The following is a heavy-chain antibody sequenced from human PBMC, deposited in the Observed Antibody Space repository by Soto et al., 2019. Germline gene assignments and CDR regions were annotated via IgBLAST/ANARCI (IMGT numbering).Heavy chain of an antibody. V-gene: IGHV3-7*03. CDR1: GFNFDNYW. CDR3: ARDRGWQTFDY. J-gene: IGHJ4*02. Sequence: GGSLRLSCTASGFNFDNYWMTWVRQAPGKELERVANIKVDGSEKYYVDSVKGRFIISRDNAKNSLYLQMNSLRAEDTAVYYCARDRGWQTFDYWGQGTLVTV. CDR2: IKVDGSEK. D-gene: IGHD3-10*01.